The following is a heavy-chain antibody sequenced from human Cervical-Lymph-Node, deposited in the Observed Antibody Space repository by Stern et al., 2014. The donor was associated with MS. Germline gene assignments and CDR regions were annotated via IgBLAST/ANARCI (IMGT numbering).Heavy chain of an antibody. CDR2: ISPRDSDI. J-gene: IGHJ4*02. CDR3: ARRMPPDY. CDR1: GYTFTDYW. V-gene: IGHV5-51*03. D-gene: IGHD2-2*01. Sequence: EVQLVESGAEVRKPGESLKISCKASGYTFTDYWIGWVRQMPGKGLEWMGIISPRDSDITYSPSFQGQVTISADRSISTAYLQWSSLRASDTAIYYCARRMPPDYWGQGTLVTVSS.